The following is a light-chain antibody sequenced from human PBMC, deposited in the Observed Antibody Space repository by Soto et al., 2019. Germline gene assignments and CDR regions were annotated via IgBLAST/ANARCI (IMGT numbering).Light chain of an antibody. V-gene: IGLV2-14*01. J-gene: IGLJ1*01. CDR1: SSDVGDYNY. Sequence: QSVLSQPASVSGSPGRSITISCTGTSSDVGDYNYVSWYQQHPGNAPKLMIYEVNNRPSGVSNSFSGSKSGNTASLTISGLQADNAADYYCSSYTSSSTLIFGPGTTVNVL. CDR3: SSYTSSSTLI. CDR2: EVN.